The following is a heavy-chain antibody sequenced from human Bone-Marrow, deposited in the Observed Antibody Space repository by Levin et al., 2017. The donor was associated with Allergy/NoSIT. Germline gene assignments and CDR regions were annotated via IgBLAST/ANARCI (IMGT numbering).Heavy chain of an antibody. CDR3: ARRNPLRGDAFDV. D-gene: IGHD3-10*01. Sequence: SGGSLRLSCKGSGYTFSNYWLGWVRQIPGKGLEWMGIIYPGDSDARFSPSFEGHVTVSADKSINTAYLHWSSLKASDTAIYFCARRNPLRGDAFDVWGQGTMVIVSS. CDR2: IYPGDSDA. V-gene: IGHV5-51*01. J-gene: IGHJ3*01. CDR1: GYTFSNYW.